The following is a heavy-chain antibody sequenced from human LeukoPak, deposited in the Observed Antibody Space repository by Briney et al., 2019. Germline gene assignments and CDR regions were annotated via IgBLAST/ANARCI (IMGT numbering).Heavy chain of an antibody. CDR1: VDQLCCHH. D-gene: IGHD6-13*01. CDR2: IYTSGST. J-gene: IGHJ3*02. CDR3: ARPLGAAAAPWHGAFDI. V-gene: IGHV4-4*07. Sequence: SETLPLTCSVSVDQLCCHHWTRLPQPAGRGLEWIGRIYTSGSTNYNPSLKRRVTISVDKSKNQFSLKLSSVTAADTAVYYCARPLGAAAAPWHGAFDIWGQGTMVTVSS.